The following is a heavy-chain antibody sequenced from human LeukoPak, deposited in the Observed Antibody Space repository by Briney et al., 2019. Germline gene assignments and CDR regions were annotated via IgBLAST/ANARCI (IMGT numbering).Heavy chain of an antibody. CDR2: ISGSGGST. CDR3: VKEDYYYGMDV. Sequence: GGSLRLSCAASGFTFSSYAMSWVRQTPGKGLAWVSAISGSGGSTYYADSVRGRFTISRDNSKNTLYLQMNSLRAEDTAVYYCVKEDYYYGMDVWGQGTTVTVSS. CDR1: GFTFSSYA. J-gene: IGHJ6*02. V-gene: IGHV3-23*01.